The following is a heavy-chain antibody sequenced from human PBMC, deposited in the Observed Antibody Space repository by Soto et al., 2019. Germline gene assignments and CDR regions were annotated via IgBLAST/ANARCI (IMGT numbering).Heavy chain of an antibody. D-gene: IGHD6-19*01. J-gene: IGHJ4*02. CDR2: TYYRSVSSKSSKWPN. V-gene: IGHV6-1*01. CDR1: GDSVSSKSVG. CDR3: ARDKGSDWQHFFAY. Sequence: SQTLSVTCAISGDSVSSKSVGWNWIRQSPSRGLEWLGRTYYRSVSSKSSKWPNDYAVPVKSRITISPDTSKNQFSLQLSSVTPDDTATYYCARDKGSDWQHFFAYWGQGTPVTVSS.